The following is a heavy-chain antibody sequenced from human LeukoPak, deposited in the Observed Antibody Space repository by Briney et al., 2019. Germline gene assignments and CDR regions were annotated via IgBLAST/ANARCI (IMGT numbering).Heavy chain of an antibody. CDR3: ARDTWLE. V-gene: IGHV3-33*01. D-gene: IGHD3-9*01. CDR2: IWYDGSNK. J-gene: IGHJ4*02. Sequence: HPGGSLRLSCAASGFTFSSYGMHWVRQAPGKGLEWVADIWYDGSNKYYADSVKGRFTISSDNSKNTLYLQMNSLRAEDTAVYYCARDTWLEWGQGTLVTVSS. CDR1: GFTFSSYG.